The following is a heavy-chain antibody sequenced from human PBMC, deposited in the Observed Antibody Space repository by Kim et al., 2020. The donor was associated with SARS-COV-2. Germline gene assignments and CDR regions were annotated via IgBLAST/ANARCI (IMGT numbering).Heavy chain of an antibody. J-gene: IGHJ4*02. Sequence: YSQTFRGRVTMTSDTSTHTVYMWLRSLRSENTAVYYCARVGSYYEGPCDYWGQGTLVTVSS. D-gene: IGHD3-10*01. CDR3: ARVGSYYEGPCDY. V-gene: IGHV1-46*01.